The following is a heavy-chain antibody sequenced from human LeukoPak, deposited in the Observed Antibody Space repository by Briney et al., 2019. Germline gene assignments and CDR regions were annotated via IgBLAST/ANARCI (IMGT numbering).Heavy chain of an antibody. D-gene: IGHD3-3*01. CDR1: GFTFSSYG. Sequence: GGSLRLSCAASGFTFSSYGINWVRQAPGKGLEWVSFIGTTSSYIYYADSVKGRFTISRDNAKNSLYLQMNSLRAEDTAVYYCARSGSDFDYWGQGTLVSVSS. CDR3: ARSGSDFDY. V-gene: IGHV3-21*01. CDR2: IGTTSSYI. J-gene: IGHJ4*02.